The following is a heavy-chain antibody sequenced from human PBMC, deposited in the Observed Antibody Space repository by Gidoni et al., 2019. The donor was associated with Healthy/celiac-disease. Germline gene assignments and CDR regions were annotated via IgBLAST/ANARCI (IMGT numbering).Heavy chain of an antibody. V-gene: IGHV4-34*01. Sequence: QVQLQQWGAGLLKPSETLSLTCAVYGRSFSGYYWSWIRQPPGKGLEWIGEINHSGSTNYNPSLKSRVTISVDTSKNQFSLKLSSVTAADTAVYYCARVRNTAMVNFDPWGQGTLVTVSS. CDR3: ARVRNTAMVNFDP. CDR2: INHSGST. CDR1: GRSFSGYY. J-gene: IGHJ5*02. D-gene: IGHD5-18*01.